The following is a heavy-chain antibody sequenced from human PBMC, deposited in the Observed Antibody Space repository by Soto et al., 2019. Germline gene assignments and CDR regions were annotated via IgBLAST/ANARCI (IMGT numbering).Heavy chain of an antibody. V-gene: IGHV5-51*01. D-gene: IGHD6-6*01. Sequence: GASLRISCKGPVYNFANHLESCFREVPRRGLPWRGISYPGDSNIRYTPSFEGQIDMSADRSINTAYLRLSSLKASDTATYYCARHLDEYSSASGFDYWGQGTLVTVSS. CDR2: SYPGDSNI. CDR3: ARHLDEYSSASGFDY. J-gene: IGHJ4*02. CDR1: VYNFANHL.